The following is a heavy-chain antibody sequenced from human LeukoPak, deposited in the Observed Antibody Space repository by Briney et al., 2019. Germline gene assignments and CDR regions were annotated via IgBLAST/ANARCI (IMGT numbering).Heavy chain of an antibody. CDR3: ARERCSGGSCYPYYYGMDV. Sequence: SETLSLTCTVSGGSISSSSYYWGWIRQPPGKGLEWIGSIYYSGSTYYNPSLKSRITISVDTSKNQFSLKLSSVTAADTAVYYCARERCSGGSCYPYYYGMDVWGQGTTVTVSS. CDR2: IYYSGST. CDR1: GGSISSSSYY. V-gene: IGHV4-39*07. J-gene: IGHJ6*02. D-gene: IGHD2-15*01.